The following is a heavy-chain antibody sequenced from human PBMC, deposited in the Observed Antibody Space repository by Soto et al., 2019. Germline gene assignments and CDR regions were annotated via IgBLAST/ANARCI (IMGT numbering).Heavy chain of an antibody. CDR3: ARGASSFDN. V-gene: IGHV3-53*01. Sequence: GGSLRLSCAASGISVGTNYLTWVRQAPGKGLEWVSFIYSDGTTYYADSVKGRFAISRDTSNNTLYLQMNSLRAEDTAVYYCARGASSFDNWGQGTLVTVSS. CDR1: GISVGTNY. J-gene: IGHJ4*02. CDR2: IYSDGTT.